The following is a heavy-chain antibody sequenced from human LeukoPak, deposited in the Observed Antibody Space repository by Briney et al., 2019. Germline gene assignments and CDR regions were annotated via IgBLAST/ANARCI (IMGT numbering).Heavy chain of an antibody. D-gene: IGHD6-13*01. CDR1: GGTFSSYA. CDR2: IIPIFGTA. V-gene: IGHV1-69*05. CDR3: ASYGREQLNWFDP. Sequence: GASVKVSCKASGGTFSSYAISWVRQAPGQGLEWMGGIIPIFGTANYAQKFQGRVTITTDESTSTAYMELSSLRSEDTAVYDCASYGREQLNWFDPWGQGTLVTVSS. J-gene: IGHJ5*02.